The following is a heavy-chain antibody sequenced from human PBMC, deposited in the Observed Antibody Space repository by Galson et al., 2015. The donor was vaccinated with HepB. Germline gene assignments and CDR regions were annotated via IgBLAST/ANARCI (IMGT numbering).Heavy chain of an antibody. Sequence: SLRLSCAASGFTFSSYGMHWVRQAPGKGLEWVAVISYDGSNKYYADSVKGRFTISRDNSKNTLYLQMNSLRAEDTAVYYCAKDPQVGALDYWGQGTLVTVSS. J-gene: IGHJ4*02. D-gene: IGHD1-26*01. CDR1: GFTFSSYG. V-gene: IGHV3-30*18. CDR3: AKDPQVGALDY. CDR2: ISYDGSNK.